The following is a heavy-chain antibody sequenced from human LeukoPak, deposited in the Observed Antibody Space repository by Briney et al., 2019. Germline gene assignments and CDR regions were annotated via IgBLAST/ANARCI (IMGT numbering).Heavy chain of an antibody. D-gene: IGHD2-2*01. CDR2: INPNSGGT. J-gene: IGHJ3*02. CDR3: ARDGRYCSIPGGCAFDI. V-gene: IGHV1-2*02. CDR1: GYTFTGYY. Sequence: ASVKVSCKASGYTFTGYYMHWVRQAPGQGLEWMGWINPNSGGTNYAQKFQGRVTMTRDTSISTAYMELSRLRSDDTAVYYCARDGRYCSIPGGCAFDIWGQGTTVTVSS.